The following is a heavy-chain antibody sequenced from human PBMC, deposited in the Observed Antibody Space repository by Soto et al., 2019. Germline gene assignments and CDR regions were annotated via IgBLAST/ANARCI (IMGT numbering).Heavy chain of an antibody. CDR1: GGSIRPYY. CDR3: ARGSPMSSSFPLDS. V-gene: IGHV4-59*01. Sequence: QVQLQESGPGLVKPSETLSLTCTVSGGSIRPYYWSWIRQPPGKGLEWIGYIYYTGSTNYISSLKSRVTMSLDTSKNQFSLKLNSVTAADTALYYCARGSPMSSSFPLDSWGQGTLVAVS. CDR2: IYYTGST. J-gene: IGHJ4*02. D-gene: IGHD6-6*01.